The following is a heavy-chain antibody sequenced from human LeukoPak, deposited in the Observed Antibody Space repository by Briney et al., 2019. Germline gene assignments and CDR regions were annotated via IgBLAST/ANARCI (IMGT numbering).Heavy chain of an antibody. J-gene: IGHJ4*02. CDR1: GFTFSTSW. Sequence: GGSLRLSCADSGFTFSTSWMAWVRQAPGKGLEWVANIKEDGSAKNYVGSVKGQFTVSRDNAKKSVYLEMNSLRAEDTAVYYCARDRAYNRFDYWGQGTLVTVSS. D-gene: IGHD5-24*01. CDR3: ARDRAYNRFDY. CDR2: IKEDGSAK. V-gene: IGHV3-7*01.